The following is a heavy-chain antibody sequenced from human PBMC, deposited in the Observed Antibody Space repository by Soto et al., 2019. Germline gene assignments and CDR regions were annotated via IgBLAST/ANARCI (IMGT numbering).Heavy chain of an antibody. CDR2: INPSGGST. CDR3: ARAFGGVVDRPYYYYYYGMDV. J-gene: IGHJ6*02. CDR1: GYTFTSYY. D-gene: IGHD3-16*01. V-gene: IGHV1-46*01. Sequence: ASVKVSCKASGYTFTSYYMHWVRQAPGQGLEWMGIINPSGGSTSYAQKFQGRVTMTRDTSTSTVYMELSSLRSEDTAVYYCARAFGGVVDRPYYYYYYGMDVWGQGTTVTVSS.